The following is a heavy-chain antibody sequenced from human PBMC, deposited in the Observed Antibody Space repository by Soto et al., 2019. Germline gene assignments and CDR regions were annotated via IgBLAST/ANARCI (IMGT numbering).Heavy chain of an antibody. Sequence: GGSLRLSCAASGSTFSSYILNWVRQAPGKGLEWVSYISSSSTKYYADSVKGRFTISRDKAKNSLYLQMNSLRDEDTAVYYCATTRDIVLMMYAVPYYFDYWGQGILVTVSS. D-gene: IGHD2-8*01. CDR2: ISSSSTK. CDR1: GSTFSSYI. CDR3: ATTRDIVLMMYAVPYYFDY. V-gene: IGHV3-48*02. J-gene: IGHJ4*02.